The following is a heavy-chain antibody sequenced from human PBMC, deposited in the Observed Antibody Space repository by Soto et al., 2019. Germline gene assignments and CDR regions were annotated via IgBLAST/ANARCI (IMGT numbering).Heavy chain of an antibody. J-gene: IGHJ6*02. D-gene: IGHD3-3*01. CDR3: ARVMGDFWSGPPGRYYYGMDV. CDR1: GGTFSSYA. V-gene: IGHV1-69*13. CDR2: IIPIFGTA. Sequence: SSVKVSCKASGGTFSSYAISWVRQAPGQGLEWMGGIIPIFGTANYAQKFQGRVTITADESTSTAYMELSSLRSEDTAVYYCARVMGDFWSGPPGRYYYGMDVWGQGTTVTVSS.